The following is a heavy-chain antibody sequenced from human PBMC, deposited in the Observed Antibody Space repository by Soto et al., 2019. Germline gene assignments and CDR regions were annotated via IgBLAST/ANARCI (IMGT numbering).Heavy chain of an antibody. CDR3: ATDGDGRNYYSYGMDV. CDR2: INQSGSA. D-gene: IGHD3-10*01. Sequence: QVQLQQWGAGLLRPSETLSLTCAIYGGSFSGYYWRWIRQPPGKGLEWIGEINQSGSATYNPSLTSRVTISVDRSKNQISLKMNSVTAADTAIYYWATDGDGRNYYSYGMDVWGQGTTVTVSS. V-gene: IGHV4-34*01. CDR1: GGSFSGYY. J-gene: IGHJ6*02.